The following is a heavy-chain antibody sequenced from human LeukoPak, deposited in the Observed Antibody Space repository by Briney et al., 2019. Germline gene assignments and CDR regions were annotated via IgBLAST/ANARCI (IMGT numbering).Heavy chain of an antibody. J-gene: IGHJ4*02. CDR2: IIPIFGTA. D-gene: IGHD2-15*01. CDR1: GGTFSSDA. Sequence: EASVKVSCKTSGGTFSSDAISWVRQAPGQGLEWMGGIIPIFGTANYAQKFQGRVTITTDESTSTAYMELSSLRSEDTAVYYCAREGDSGGSAYFDYWGQGTLVTVSS. V-gene: IGHV1-69*05. CDR3: AREGDSGGSAYFDY.